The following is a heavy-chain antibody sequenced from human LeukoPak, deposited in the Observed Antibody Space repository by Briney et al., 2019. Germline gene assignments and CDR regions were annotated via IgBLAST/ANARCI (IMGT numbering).Heavy chain of an antibody. CDR3: ARHSGRDSSCP. Sequence: PSETLSLTCTVAVGSISSGGYYWSWIRQPPGKGLEWIGYIYDRGSTKYNPSLKSRVTISVDTSKNQFSLRLSSVTAADTAVYYCARHSGRDSSCPWGQGTLVTVSS. CDR1: VGSISSGGYY. J-gene: IGHJ4*02. D-gene: IGHD6-6*01. CDR2: IYDRGST. V-gene: IGHV4-61*08.